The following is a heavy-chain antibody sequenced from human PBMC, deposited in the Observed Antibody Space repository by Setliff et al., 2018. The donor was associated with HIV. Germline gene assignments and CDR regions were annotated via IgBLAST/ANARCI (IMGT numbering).Heavy chain of an antibody. CDR3: ARGAVDDYGRYFDY. CDR1: GGSVSSVSYY. CDR2: IHYTGST. V-gene: IGHV4-61*01. D-gene: IGHD4-17*01. J-gene: IGHJ4*02. Sequence: SETLSLTCSVSGGSVSSVSYYWSWIRQPPGKGLEWIGYIHYTGSTTYNPSLKSRVTISVDTSKNQFSLELSSVTAADTAVYYCARGAVDDYGRYFDYWGQGSLVTVSS.